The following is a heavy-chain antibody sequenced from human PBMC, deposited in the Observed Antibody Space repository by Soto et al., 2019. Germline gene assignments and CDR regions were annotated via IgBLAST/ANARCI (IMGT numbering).Heavy chain of an antibody. CDR3: AKGRLLIAAAGTGYVPYYYYGMDV. CDR2: ISGSGGST. J-gene: IGHJ6*02. V-gene: IGHV3-23*01. D-gene: IGHD6-13*01. CDR1: GFTFSSYA. Sequence: EVQLLESGGGLVQPGGSLRLSCAASGFTFSSYAMSWVRQAPGKGLEWVSAISGSGGSTYYADSVKGRFTISRDNSKNTLYLQMNSLGAEDPAVYYCAKGRLLIAAAGTGYVPYYYYGMDVWGQGTTVTVSS.